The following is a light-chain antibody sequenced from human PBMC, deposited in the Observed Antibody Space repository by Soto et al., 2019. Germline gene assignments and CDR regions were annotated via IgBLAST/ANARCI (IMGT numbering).Light chain of an antibody. J-gene: IGKJ3*01. Sequence: QLTQSPAFLSASVGDRVTLTCRASHSISAWLAWYQQKPGKAPKLLIYKASTLERGVPSRFSGSGFGTEFTLTIDNLQPDDFATYYCQQYNSYVFGPGTKVDI. CDR3: QQYNSYV. CDR2: KAS. V-gene: IGKV1-5*03. CDR1: HSISAW.